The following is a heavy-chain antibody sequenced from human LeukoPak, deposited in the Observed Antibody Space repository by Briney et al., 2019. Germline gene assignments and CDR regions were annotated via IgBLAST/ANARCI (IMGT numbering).Heavy chain of an antibody. CDR1: IGSISSSTYS. Sequence: SETLSLTCTVSIGSISSSTYSWGWIRQPPGKGLEWIGSISNSGSTHYNPSLRSRVTISVDTSKNQFSLKLTSVTAADTAVYYCSNTNRGWYGVGDYWGQGVLVTVSS. CDR3: SNTNRGWYGVGDY. V-gene: IGHV4-39*01. D-gene: IGHD6-19*01. CDR2: ISNSGST. J-gene: IGHJ4*02.